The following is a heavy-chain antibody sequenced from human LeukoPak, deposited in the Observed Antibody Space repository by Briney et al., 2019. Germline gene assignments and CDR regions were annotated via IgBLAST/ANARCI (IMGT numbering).Heavy chain of an antibody. CDR1: GFTFSSYV. CDR3: ARDRS. CDR2: IYSGGTT. Sequence: PAGGSLRLSCAASGFTFSSYVMSWVRQAPGKGLEWVSIIYSGGTTYYADSVKGRFTISRDNSKNTLYLQMNSLRAEDTAVYYCARDRSWGQGTLVTVSS. V-gene: IGHV3-53*01. J-gene: IGHJ4*02.